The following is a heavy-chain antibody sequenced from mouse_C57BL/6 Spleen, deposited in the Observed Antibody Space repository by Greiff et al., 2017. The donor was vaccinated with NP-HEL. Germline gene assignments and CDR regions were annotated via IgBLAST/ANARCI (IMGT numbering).Heavy chain of an antibody. CDR2: ISSGSSTI. Sequence: EVQVVESGGGLVKPGGSLKLSCAASGFTFSDYGMHWVRQAPEKGLEWVAYISSGSSTIYYADTVKGRFTISRDNATNTLFLQMTSLRSEDTALYYCARFYYCNCFDYWGQGTTLTVSS. CDR3: ARFYYCNCFDY. J-gene: IGHJ2*01. V-gene: IGHV5-17*01. CDR1: GFTFSDYG. D-gene: IGHD2-1*01.